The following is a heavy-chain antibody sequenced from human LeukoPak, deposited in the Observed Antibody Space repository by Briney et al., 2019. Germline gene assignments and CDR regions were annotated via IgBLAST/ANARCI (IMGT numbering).Heavy chain of an antibody. Sequence: SETLSLTCSVSGGSISSSSYFWAWIRQPPGKELEWIGSIYYSGNTYYNPSLKSRVTISIDTSKNQFSLKLSSVTVTDTAVYYCVRHDALTPNWFDPWGQGNLVTVSS. J-gene: IGHJ5*02. CDR2: IYYSGNT. V-gene: IGHV4-39*01. CDR3: VRHDALTPNWFDP. CDR1: GGSISSSSYF. D-gene: IGHD2-2*01.